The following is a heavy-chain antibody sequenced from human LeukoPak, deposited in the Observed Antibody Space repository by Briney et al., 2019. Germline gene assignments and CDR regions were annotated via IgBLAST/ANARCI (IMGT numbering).Heavy chain of an antibody. CDR1: GGSISSSSYY. Sequence: PSETLSLTCTVSGGSISSSSYYWGWIRQPPGKGLEWIGSIYYSGSTYYNPSLKSRVTISVDTSKNQFSLRLTSVAAADTAVYYCARNNVDPPIVTAWGPNFDYWGQGTLVTVSS. CDR3: ARNNVDPPIVTAWGPNFDY. V-gene: IGHV4-39*07. CDR2: IYYSGST. D-gene: IGHD1/OR15-1a*01. J-gene: IGHJ4*02.